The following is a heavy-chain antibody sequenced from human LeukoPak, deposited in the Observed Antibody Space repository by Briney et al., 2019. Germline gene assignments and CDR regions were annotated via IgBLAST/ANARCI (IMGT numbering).Heavy chain of an antibody. Sequence: GGSLRLSCAASGFTFSSYSMNWVRQAPGKGLEWVSSISSSSYIYYADSAKGRFTISRDNAKNSLYLQMNSLRAEDTAVYYCARGIAAAGTNWFDPWGQGTLVTVSS. CDR2: ISSSSYI. J-gene: IGHJ5*02. D-gene: IGHD6-13*01. V-gene: IGHV3-21*01. CDR1: GFTFSSYS. CDR3: ARGIAAAGTNWFDP.